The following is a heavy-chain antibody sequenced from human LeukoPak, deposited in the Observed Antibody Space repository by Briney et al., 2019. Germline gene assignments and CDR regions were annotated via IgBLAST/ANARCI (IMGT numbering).Heavy chain of an antibody. V-gene: IGHV4-34*01. J-gene: IGHJ4*02. CDR1: GGSFSGYY. CDR2: INHSGST. CDR3: ARGPLRLDY. D-gene: IGHD4-17*01. Sequence: KTSETLSLTCAVYGGSFSGYYWSWIRQPPGKGLEWIGEINHSGSTNYNPSLKSRVTISVDTSKNQFSLKLSSVTAADTAVYYCARGPLRLDYRGQGTLVTVSS.